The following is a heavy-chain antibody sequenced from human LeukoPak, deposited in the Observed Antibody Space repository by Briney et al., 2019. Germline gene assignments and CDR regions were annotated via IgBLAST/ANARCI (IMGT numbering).Heavy chain of an antibody. CDR2: INHSGST. CDR1: GGSFSGYY. CDR3: ARNSHYYDSSGFNY. J-gene: IGHJ4*02. D-gene: IGHD3-22*01. V-gene: IGHV4-34*01. Sequence: SETLSLTCAVYGGSFSGYYWSWIRQPPGKGLEWIGEINHSGSTNYNPSLKSQVTISVDTSKNQFSLKLSSVTAADTAVYYCARNSHYYDSSGFNYWGQGTLVTVSS.